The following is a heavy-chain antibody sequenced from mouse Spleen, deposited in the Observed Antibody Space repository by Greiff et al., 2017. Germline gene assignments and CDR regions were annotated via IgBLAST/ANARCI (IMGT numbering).Heavy chain of an antibody. CDR1: GDSITSGY. J-gene: IGHJ2*01. Sequence: VQLKESGPSLVKPSQTLSLTCSVPGDSITSGYWNWIRKFPGNKLEYMGYISYSGSTYYNPSLKSRISITRDTSKNQYYLQLNSVTTEDTATYYCARYWGNYLYYFDYWGQGTTLTVSS. D-gene: IGHD2-1*01. CDR3: ARYWGNYLYYFDY. V-gene: IGHV3-8*02. CDR2: ISYSGST.